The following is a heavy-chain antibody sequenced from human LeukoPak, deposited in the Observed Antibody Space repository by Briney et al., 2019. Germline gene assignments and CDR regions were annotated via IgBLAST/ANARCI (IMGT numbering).Heavy chain of an antibody. V-gene: IGHV4-4*07. J-gene: IGHJ3*02. CDR1: GGFVSGYY. CDR2: IFNSAST. CDR3: ARVNVAVVGATPVDVLDI. D-gene: IGHD2-15*01. Sequence: SETLSLTCTVSGGFVSGYYWVWIRQPAGKGLEWIGRIFNSASTNYNPSLKSRVTMSADLSKNQFSLQLRSVTAADTAVYYCARVNVAVVGATPVDVLDIWGQGTMVTVSS.